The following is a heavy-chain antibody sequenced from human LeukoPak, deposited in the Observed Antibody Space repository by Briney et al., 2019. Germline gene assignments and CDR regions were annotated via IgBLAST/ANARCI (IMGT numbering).Heavy chain of an antibody. Sequence: GGSLRLSCAVSGSTLTEHAWSWVRQAPGEGLEWVSGIIDVGGTYYADSVKGRFTISRDNSKNTLYLQMNSLRVEDTAVYYCALNGREIPSGAFDIWGQGTVVTVSS. J-gene: IGHJ3*02. V-gene: IGHV3-23*01. CDR3: ALNGREIPSGAFDI. D-gene: IGHD3-16*02. CDR2: IIDVGGT. CDR1: GSTLTEHA.